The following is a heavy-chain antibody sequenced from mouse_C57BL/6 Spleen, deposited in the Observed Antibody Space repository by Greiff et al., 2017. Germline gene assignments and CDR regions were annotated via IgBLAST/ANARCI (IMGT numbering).Heavy chain of an antibody. CDR3: ARGTAQAYFDY. CDR2: IYPRDGST. J-gene: IGHJ2*01. Sequence: VKLVESGPELVKPGASVKLSCKASGYTFTSYDINWVKQRPGQGLEWIGWIYPRDGSTKYNEKFKGKATLTVDTSSSTAYMELHSLTSEDSAVYFCARGTAQAYFDYWGQGTTLTVSS. CDR1: GYTFTSYD. D-gene: IGHD3-2*02. V-gene: IGHV1-85*01.